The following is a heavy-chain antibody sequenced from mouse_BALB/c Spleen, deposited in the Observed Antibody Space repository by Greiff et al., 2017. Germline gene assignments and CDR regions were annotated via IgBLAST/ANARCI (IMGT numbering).Heavy chain of an antibody. CDR2: ISSGGSYT. CDR3: ARGRWYFDY. CDR1: GFTFSSYT. J-gene: IGHJ2*01. D-gene: IGHD2-3*01. V-gene: IGHV5-6-4*01. Sequence: EVQGVESGGGLVKPGGSLKLSCAASGFTFSSYTMSWVRQTPEKRLEWVATISSGGSYTYYPDSVKGRFTISRDNAKNTLYLQMSSLKSEDTATYYCARGRWYFDYWGQGTTLTVSS.